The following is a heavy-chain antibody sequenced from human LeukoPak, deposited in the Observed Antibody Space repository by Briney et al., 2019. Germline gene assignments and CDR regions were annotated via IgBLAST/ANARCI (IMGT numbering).Heavy chain of an antibody. CDR1: GYTFTGYY. D-gene: IGHD4-17*01. CDR2: INPNSGGT. Sequence: ASVKVSCKASGYTFTGYYMHWVRQAPGQGLEWMGWINPNSGGTNYAQKFQGRVTMTRDTSISTAYMELGRLRSDDTAVYYCARATVTNSRGAFDIWGQGTMVTVSS. J-gene: IGHJ3*02. CDR3: ARATVTNSRGAFDI. V-gene: IGHV1-2*02.